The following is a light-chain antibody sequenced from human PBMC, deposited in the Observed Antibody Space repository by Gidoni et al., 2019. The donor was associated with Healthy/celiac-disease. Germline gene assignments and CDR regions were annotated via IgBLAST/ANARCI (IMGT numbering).Light chain of an antibody. CDR1: QCIRSY. J-gene: IGKJ4*01. V-gene: IGKV1-9*01. CDR2: AAS. CDR3: QQLNSYPPLT. Sequence: DIQLTQSPSFLSASVGDRVTITRWASQCIRSYLDGYQQKPGKDPKLLIYAASTLQSGVPSRFSGSRSGTEFTLTISSLQPEDFATYYCQQLNSYPPLTFGGGTKVEIK.